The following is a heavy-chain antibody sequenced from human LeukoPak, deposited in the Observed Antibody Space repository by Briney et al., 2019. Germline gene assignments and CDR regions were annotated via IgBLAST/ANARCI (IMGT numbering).Heavy chain of an antibody. V-gene: IGHV4-61*02. CDR2: IYTSGST. CDR3: ARSSSSWN. Sequence: PSQTLSLTCTVSGGSISSGSYYWSWIRQPAGKGLEWIGRIYTSGSTNYNPSRKSRVTISVDTSKNQFSLKLSSVTAADTAVYYCARSSSSWNWGQGTLVTVSS. CDR1: GGSISSGSYY. J-gene: IGHJ4*02. D-gene: IGHD6-13*01.